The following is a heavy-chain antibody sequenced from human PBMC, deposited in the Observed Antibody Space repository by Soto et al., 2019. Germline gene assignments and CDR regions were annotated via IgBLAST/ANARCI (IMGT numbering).Heavy chain of an antibody. J-gene: IGHJ6*02. V-gene: IGHV4-4*09. D-gene: IGHD2-21*02. CDR1: GDSISSYY. Sequence: QVQLLESGPGLVKPSETLSLTCTVSGDSISSYYWTWIRQPPGKGLEWIGYIHSSGSTNYNPSFMSRVTMSVNTSKNHFSLRLSSLTAADTAVYYCARFGRGDSYYGMDVWGQGTTVIVSS. CDR3: ARFGRGDSYYGMDV. CDR2: IHSSGST.